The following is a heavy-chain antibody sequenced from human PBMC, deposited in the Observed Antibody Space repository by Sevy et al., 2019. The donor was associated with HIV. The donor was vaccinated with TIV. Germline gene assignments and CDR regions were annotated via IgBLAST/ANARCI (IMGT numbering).Heavy chain of an antibody. CDR1: GFSFSYYG. V-gene: IGHV3-30*18. J-gene: IGHJ6*02. CDR3: ANAYSGIYSHSCLYALDV. CDR2: ISHDGINE. Sequence: GGSLRLSCIGSGFSFSYYGIHWVRQAPGKGLDWVALISHDGINEYYADSVKGRFTISRDNSKNTLYLEMNSLRNEDTAIYFCANAYSGIYSHSCLYALDVWGQGTTVTVSS. D-gene: IGHD2-21*01.